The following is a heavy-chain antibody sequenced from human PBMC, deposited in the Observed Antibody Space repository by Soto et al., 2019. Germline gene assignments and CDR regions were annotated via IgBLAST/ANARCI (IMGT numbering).Heavy chain of an antibody. V-gene: IGHV4-34*01. CDR1: GGSFSGYY. D-gene: IGHD3-10*01. CDR3: ARWGVGAYYFDY. Sequence: SETLSLTCAVYGGSFSGYYWRWIRQPPGKGLEWIGEINHSGSTNYNPSLKSRVTISVDTSKNQFSLKLSSVTAADTAVYYCARWGVGAYYFDYWGQGTLVTVSS. CDR2: INHSGST. J-gene: IGHJ4*02.